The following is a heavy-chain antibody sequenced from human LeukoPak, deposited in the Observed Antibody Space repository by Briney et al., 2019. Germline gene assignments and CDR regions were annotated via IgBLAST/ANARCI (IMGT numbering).Heavy chain of an antibody. CDR2: ISYDGSNK. D-gene: IGHD4-17*01. V-gene: IGHV3-30*03. J-gene: IGHJ4*02. CDR1: GFTFSSYG. CDR3: ARDDDYGAPFDY. Sequence: GGTLRLSCAASGFTFSSYGMHWVRQAPGKGLEWVAVISYDGSNKYYADSVKGRFTISRDNSKNTLYLQMNSLRAEDTAVYYCARDDDYGAPFDYWGQGTLVTVSS.